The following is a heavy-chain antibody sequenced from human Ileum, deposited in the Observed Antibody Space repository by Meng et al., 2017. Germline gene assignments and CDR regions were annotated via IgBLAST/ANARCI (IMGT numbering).Heavy chain of an antibody. CDR2: INPNSGGA. CDR3: ARDTAYKDY. CDR1: GYTFIGFY. V-gene: IGHV1-2*02. D-gene: IGHD5-24*01. Sequence: ASVKVSCKASGYTFIGFYIHWMRQAPGQGLEWMGWINPNSGGAVYAQKFQGRITMTRDTSINTAYMELSSLISDDTAVYYCARDTAYKDYWGQGTLVTVSS. J-gene: IGHJ4*02.